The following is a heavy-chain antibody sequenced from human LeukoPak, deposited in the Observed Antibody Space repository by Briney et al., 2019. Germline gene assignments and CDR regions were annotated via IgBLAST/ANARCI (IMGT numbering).Heavy chain of an antibody. D-gene: IGHD3-3*02. Sequence: SQTLSLTCTVSGGSLSSGSYYWSWIRQPAGTGLEWIGRIYTSRSTNYNPSLKSPVTISVDTSKNQCSLKLSSVTAADTAVYYCARVLQRAFFDYWGQGTLVTVSS. CDR1: GGSLSSGSYY. CDR3: ARVLQRAFFDY. V-gene: IGHV4-61*02. J-gene: IGHJ4*02. CDR2: IYTSRST.